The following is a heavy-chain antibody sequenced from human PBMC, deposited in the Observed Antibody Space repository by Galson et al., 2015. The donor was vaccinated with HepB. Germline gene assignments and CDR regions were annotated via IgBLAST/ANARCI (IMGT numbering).Heavy chain of an antibody. Sequence: SLRLSCAASGFTFSSYSMNWVRQAPGKGLEWVSSISSSSSYIYYADSVKGRFTISRDNAKNSLYLQMNSLRAEDTAVYYCARVDQQLAYYYGMDVWGQGTTVTVSS. J-gene: IGHJ6*02. V-gene: IGHV3-21*01. D-gene: IGHD6-6*01. CDR3: ARVDQQLAYYYGMDV. CDR1: GFTFSSYS. CDR2: ISSSSSYI.